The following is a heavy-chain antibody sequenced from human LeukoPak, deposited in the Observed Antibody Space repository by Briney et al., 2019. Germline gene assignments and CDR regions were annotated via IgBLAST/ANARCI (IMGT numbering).Heavy chain of an antibody. CDR2: ISSSGSTI. CDR1: GFTFSRYE. D-gene: IGHD2-2*01. J-gene: IGHJ4*02. CDR3: ARGIVPAALDY. Sequence: GGSLRLSCAASGFTFSRYEMNWVRQAPGKGLEWVSYISSSGSTIYYADSVKGRFTISRDNAKNSLYLQMNSLRAEDTAVYYCARGIVPAALDYWGQGTLVTVSS. V-gene: IGHV3-48*03.